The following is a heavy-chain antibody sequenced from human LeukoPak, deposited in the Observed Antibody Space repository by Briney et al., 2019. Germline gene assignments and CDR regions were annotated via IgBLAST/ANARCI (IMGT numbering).Heavy chain of an antibody. Sequence: ASVKVSCKASGYTFTGYYMHWVRQAPGQGLEWMGWINPNSGGTNYAQKFQGRVTMTRDTSISTAYMELSRLRSDDTAVYYCARARYCSSTSCPKPSWFDPWGQGTLVTVSS. D-gene: IGHD2-2*01. CDR2: INPNSGGT. CDR3: ARARYCSSTSCPKPSWFDP. CDR1: GYTFTGYY. J-gene: IGHJ5*02. V-gene: IGHV1-2*02.